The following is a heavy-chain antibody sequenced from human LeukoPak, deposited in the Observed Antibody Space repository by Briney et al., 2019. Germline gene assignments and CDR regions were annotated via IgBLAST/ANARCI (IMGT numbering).Heavy chain of an antibody. CDR2: INPNSGDT. CDR1: GYTFTGYY. V-gene: IGHV1-2*02. J-gene: IGHJ4*02. CDR3: ATQRGSYRWGTDFDY. D-gene: IGHD3-16*01. Sequence: ASVKVSCKASGYTFTGYYMSWVRQAPGQGLEWMGWINPNSGDTNYAQKFQGRVTMTRDTSISTAYMELSRLRSDDTAVYYCATQRGSYRWGTDFDYWGQGTLVTVSS.